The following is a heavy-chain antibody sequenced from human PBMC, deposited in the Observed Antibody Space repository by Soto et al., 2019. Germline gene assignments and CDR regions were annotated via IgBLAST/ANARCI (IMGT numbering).Heavy chain of an antibody. V-gene: IGHV1-46*03. CDR2: INPSGGST. Sequence: ASVKVSCKASGYTFTIYYMHWVRQAPGQGLEWMGIINPSGGSTSYAQKFQGRVTMTRDTSTSTVYMKLSSLRSEDTAVYYCARDSDYGDYSYAFDIWGQGTMVTVSS. CDR3: ARDSDYGDYSYAFDI. D-gene: IGHD4-17*01. J-gene: IGHJ3*02. CDR1: GYTFTIYY.